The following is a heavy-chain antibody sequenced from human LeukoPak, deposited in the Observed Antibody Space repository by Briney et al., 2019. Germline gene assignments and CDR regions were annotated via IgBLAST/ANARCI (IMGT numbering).Heavy chain of an antibody. CDR3: AKGGGYSYGWAYYYYGMDV. CDR2: ISGSGGST. J-gene: IGHJ6*02. V-gene: IGHV3-23*01. CDR1: GFTFSSYA. D-gene: IGHD5-18*01. Sequence: PGGSLRLSCAASGFTFSSYAMSWVRQAPGKGLEWVSAISGSGGSTYYADSVKGRFTISRDNSKNTLYLQMNSLRAEDTAVYYCAKGGGYSYGWAYYYYGMDVWGQGTTVTVSS.